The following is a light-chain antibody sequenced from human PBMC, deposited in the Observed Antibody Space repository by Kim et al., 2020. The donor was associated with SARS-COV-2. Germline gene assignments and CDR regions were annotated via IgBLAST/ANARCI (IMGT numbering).Light chain of an antibody. V-gene: IGKV3-20*01. CDR2: GVS. CDR3: HEYGSGPCT. J-gene: IGKJ1*01. Sequence: SRGEGATLACKASQSVISDYVIWYHQRPGQAPRLVIYGVSSRAPDIPDRFSGSGAGTDFTLTITRVEPGDLAVYYCHEYGSGPCTFGQGA. CDR1: QSVISDY.